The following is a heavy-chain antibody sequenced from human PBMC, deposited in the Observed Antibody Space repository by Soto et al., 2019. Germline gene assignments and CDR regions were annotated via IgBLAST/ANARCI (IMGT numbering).Heavy chain of an antibody. CDR1: GYTFTTYS. V-gene: IGHV1-18*01. CDR3: ANYGATVTTAEGFDD. J-gene: IGHJ4*02. Sequence: ASVKVSCKASGYTFTTYSISWVRQAPGQGLEWMGGISAYNGYTIYAQKFQGRVTITTDTSTSTAYMELSSLRSDDTAVYYCANYGATVTTAEGFDDWGQGTLVTVSS. D-gene: IGHD4-17*01. CDR2: ISAYNGYT.